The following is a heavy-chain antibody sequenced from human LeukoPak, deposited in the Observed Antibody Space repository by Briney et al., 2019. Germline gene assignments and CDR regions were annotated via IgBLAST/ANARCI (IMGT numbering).Heavy chain of an antibody. CDR1: GGIFSSYS. CDR2: IIPFSGTT. Sequence: PVKVSCKAAGGIFSSYSISWVRQALGQGLEWMGGIIPFSGTTNYAQKFQDRVTITADEFTSTAYMELSTLRSEDTAIYYCARVLETSIIGAFDLWGQGTMVTVSS. D-gene: IGHD1-20*01. V-gene: IGHV1-69*01. CDR3: ARVLETSIIGAFDL. J-gene: IGHJ3*01.